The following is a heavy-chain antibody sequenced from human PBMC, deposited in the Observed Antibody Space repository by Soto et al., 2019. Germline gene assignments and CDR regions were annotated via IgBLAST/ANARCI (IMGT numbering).Heavy chain of an antibody. D-gene: IGHD6-13*01. CDR3: ARDTIAATPADYYGMDV. Sequence: SETLSLTCTVSGCSISSYYWSWIRQPPGKGLELIGYIYYSGSTNYNPSLKSRVTISVDTSKNQFSLKLSSVTAADTAVYYCARDTIAATPADYYGMDVWGQGTTVTVSS. CDR1: GCSISSYY. V-gene: IGHV4-59*01. J-gene: IGHJ6*02. CDR2: IYYSGST.